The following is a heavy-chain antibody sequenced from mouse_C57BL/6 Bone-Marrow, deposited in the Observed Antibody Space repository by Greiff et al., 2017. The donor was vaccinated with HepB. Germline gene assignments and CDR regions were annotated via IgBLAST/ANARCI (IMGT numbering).Heavy chain of an antibody. J-gene: IGHJ3*01. V-gene: IGHV3-6*01. CDR3: ATFYYDYLFAY. CDR2: ISYDGSN. Sequence: VQLQQSGPGLVKPSQSLSLTCSVTGYSITSGYYWNWIRQFPGNKLEWRGYISYDGSNNYNPSLKNRISITRDTSKNQFFLKLNSVTTEDTATYYCATFYYDYLFAYWGQGTLVTVSA. CDR1: GYSITSGYY. D-gene: IGHD2-4*01.